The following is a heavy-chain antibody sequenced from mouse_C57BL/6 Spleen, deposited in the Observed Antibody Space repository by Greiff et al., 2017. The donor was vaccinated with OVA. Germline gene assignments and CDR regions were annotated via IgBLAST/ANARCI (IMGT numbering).Heavy chain of an antibody. D-gene: IGHD1-1*01. V-gene: IGHV1-22*01. J-gene: IGHJ1*03. CDR3: ARPLYYGSSYGYFDV. CDR2: INPNNGGT. Sequence: VQLKQSRPELVKPGASVKMSCKASGYTFTDYNMHWVKQSHGKSLEWIGYINPNNGGTSYNQKFKGKATLTVNKSSSTAYMELRSLTSEDSAVYYCARPLYYGSSYGYFDVWGTGTTVTVSS. CDR1: GYTFTDYN.